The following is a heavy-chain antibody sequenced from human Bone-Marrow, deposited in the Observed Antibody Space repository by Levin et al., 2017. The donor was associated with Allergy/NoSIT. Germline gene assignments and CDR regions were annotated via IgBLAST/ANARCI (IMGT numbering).Heavy chain of an antibody. J-gene: IGHJ4*02. CDR3: ARPHSPNWAAHPDF. CDR1: GYPFSAYY. CDR2: INPNSDNGDT. V-gene: IGHV1-2*02. D-gene: IGHD7-27*01. Sequence: GASVKVSCKASGYPFSAYYMHWVRQAPGQGLEWMGWINPNSDNGDTWFAQRFQGRVTMTRDTSISTVYMELSGLRSDDSAIYYWARPHSPNWAAHPDFWGQGTLVTVSS.